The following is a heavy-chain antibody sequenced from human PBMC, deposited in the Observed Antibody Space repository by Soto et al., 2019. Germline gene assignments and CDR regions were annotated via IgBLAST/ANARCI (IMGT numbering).Heavy chain of an antibody. V-gene: IGHV4-34*01. CDR1: GGSFSGYY. CDR3: ARGRINYYGSGSYYDY. D-gene: IGHD3-10*01. Sequence: SETLSLTCAIYGGSFSGYYWSWIRQPPGKGLEWIGEINHSGSTNYNPSLKSRVTISVDTSKNQFSLKLSSVTAADTAVYYCARGRINYYGSGSYYDYWGQGTLVTVS. J-gene: IGHJ4*02. CDR2: INHSGST.